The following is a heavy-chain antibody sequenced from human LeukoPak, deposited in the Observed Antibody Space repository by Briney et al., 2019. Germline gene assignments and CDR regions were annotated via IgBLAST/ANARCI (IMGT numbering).Heavy chain of an antibody. V-gene: IGHV1-69*04. CDR2: IIPIFGIA. D-gene: IGHD5-18*01. CDR1: GGTFSSYA. CDR3: ARGPDSYGTDFDY. J-gene: IGHJ4*02. Sequence: SVKVSCKASGGTFSSYAISWVRQAPGQGLEWMGRIIPIFGIANYAQKFQGRVTITADKSTSTAYMELSSLRSEDTAVYYCARGPDSYGTDFDYWGQGTLVTVSS.